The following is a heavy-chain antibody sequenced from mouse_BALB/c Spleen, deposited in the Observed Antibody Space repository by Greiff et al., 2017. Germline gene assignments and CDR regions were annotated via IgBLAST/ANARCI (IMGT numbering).Heavy chain of an antibody. D-gene: IGHD2-4*01. Sequence: EVKLLESGGGLVQPGGSLKLSCAASGFDFSRYWMSWVRQAPGKGLEWIGEINPDSSTINYTPSLKDKFIISRDNAKNTLYLQMSKVRSEDTALYYCARQDDYDGDYYAMDYWGQGTSVTVSS. J-gene: IGHJ4*01. CDR1: GFDFSRYW. CDR2: INPDSSTI. V-gene: IGHV4-1*02. CDR3: ARQDDYDGDYYAMDY.